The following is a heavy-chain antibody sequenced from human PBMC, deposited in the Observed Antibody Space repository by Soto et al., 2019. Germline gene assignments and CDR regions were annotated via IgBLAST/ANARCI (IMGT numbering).Heavy chain of an antibody. V-gene: IGHV1-69*06. D-gene: IGHD5-12*01. J-gene: IGHJ6*02. CDR1: GGSFSTYA. Sequence: SSVKVSCKASGGSFSTYAISWVRQAPGQGLEWMGGIIPIFGTPNYAQKFQGRVMITADRSTSTAYLELNSLRSEDTAVYYCAAPRTDGYKVPDPSTYYYYGLDVWGQGTTVTVSS. CDR3: AAPRTDGYKVPDPSTYYYYGLDV. CDR2: IIPIFGTP.